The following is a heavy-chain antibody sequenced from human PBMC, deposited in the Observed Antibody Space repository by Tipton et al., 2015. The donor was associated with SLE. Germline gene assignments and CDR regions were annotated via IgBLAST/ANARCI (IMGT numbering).Heavy chain of an antibody. Sequence: TLSLTCAVSGGSISTNNWWSWVRQPPGKGPEWLGEILHSGITNYNPSLKGRVSILPDKSKNQSSLTLSSVMAADTAVYYCARKSDYYDGSSYAFDYWGQGTLVTVSS. J-gene: IGHJ4*02. CDR3: ARKSDYYDGSSYAFDY. D-gene: IGHD3-22*01. V-gene: IGHV4-4*02. CDR1: GGSISTNNW. CDR2: ILHSGIT.